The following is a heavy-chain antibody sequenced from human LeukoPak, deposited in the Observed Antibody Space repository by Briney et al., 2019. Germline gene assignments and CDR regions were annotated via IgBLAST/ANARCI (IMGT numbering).Heavy chain of an antibody. V-gene: IGHV3-15*05. CDR2: IKSKDDGGAT. Sequence: GGSLRLSCAASGFSVVNAWMSWVRQAPGQGLEWVGRIKSKDDGGATGYAAPVEGRFSISRDASENTLYLQMNSLQTDDTAVYYCVIYPGWWGQGTLVTVSS. CDR1: GFSVVNAW. D-gene: IGHD3-16*02. CDR3: VIYPGW. J-gene: IGHJ4*02.